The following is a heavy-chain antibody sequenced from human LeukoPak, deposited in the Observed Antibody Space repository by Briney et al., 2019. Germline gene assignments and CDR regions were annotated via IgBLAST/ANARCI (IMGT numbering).Heavy chain of an antibody. CDR3: ARVSLVWTYAFDI. V-gene: IGHV1-3*01. CDR2: INAGNGNT. J-gene: IGHJ3*02. CDR1: GYTFTSYA. D-gene: IGHD2-21*01. Sequence: GASVKVSCKASGYTFTSYAMHWVRQAPGQRLEWMGWINAGNGNTKYSQKFQGRVTITRDTSASTAYMELSSLRSEDTAVYYCARVSLVWTYAFDIWGQGTMVTVSS.